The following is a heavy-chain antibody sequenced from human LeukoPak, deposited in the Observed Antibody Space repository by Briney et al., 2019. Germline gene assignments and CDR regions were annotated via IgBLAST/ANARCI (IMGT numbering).Heavy chain of an antibody. V-gene: IGHV1-69*13. D-gene: IGHD3-10*01. CDR2: IVPIFATA. CDR1: GGTFSTSA. J-gene: IGHJ2*01. Sequence: ASVKVSCKASGGTFSTSAIIWVRQAPGQGLEWMGGIVPIFATANYAQKFQGRVTITADESTSTAYMDLSSLRSEDTALYYCATNLWSRGGDYWYFDLWGRGTLVTVSS. CDR3: ATNLWSRGGDYWYFDL.